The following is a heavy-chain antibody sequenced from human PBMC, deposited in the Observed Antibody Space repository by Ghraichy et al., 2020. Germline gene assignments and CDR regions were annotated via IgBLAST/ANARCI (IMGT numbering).Heavy chain of an antibody. Sequence: ASVKVSCKASGYTFTSYAMHWVRQAPGQRLEWMGWINAGNGNTKYSQKFQGRVTITRDTSASTAYMELSSLRSEDTAVYYCARASDYYGSGSPQQNWFDPWGQGTLVTVSS. D-gene: IGHD3-10*01. J-gene: IGHJ5*02. CDR3: ARASDYYGSGSPQQNWFDP. V-gene: IGHV1-3*01. CDR1: GYTFTSYA. CDR2: INAGNGNT.